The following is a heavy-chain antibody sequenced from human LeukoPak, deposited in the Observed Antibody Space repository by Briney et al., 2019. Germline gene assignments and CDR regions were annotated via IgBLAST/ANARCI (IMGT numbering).Heavy chain of an antibody. CDR1: GGSFSGYY. CDR3: ARVRKNGYGKTLNWFDP. Sequence: SETLSLTCAVYGGSFSGYYWSWIRQPPGKGLEWIREINHSGGTNYNPSLKSRVTISVDTSKNQFSLKLSSVTAADTAVFYCARVRKNGYGKTLNWFDPWDQGTLVTVSS. D-gene: IGHD5-12*01. V-gene: IGHV4-34*01. CDR2: INHSGGT. J-gene: IGHJ5*02.